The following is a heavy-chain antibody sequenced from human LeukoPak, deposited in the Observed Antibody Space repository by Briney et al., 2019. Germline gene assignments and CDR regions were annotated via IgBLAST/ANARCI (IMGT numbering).Heavy chain of an antibody. D-gene: IGHD6-13*01. Sequence: SDTLSLTCAVSGRSFSNYLWAWIRQPPGKGLEWIGEINHIGETYHHPAIKSRLTISVDRAKKQFSLRLSPVNAADTALYYCGAGAEAAGSHTDYQYYMDVWGKGTSVSVSS. CDR1: GRSFSNYL. CDR2: INHIGET. J-gene: IGHJ6*03. CDR3: GAGAEAAGSHTDYQYYMDV. V-gene: IGHV4-34*01.